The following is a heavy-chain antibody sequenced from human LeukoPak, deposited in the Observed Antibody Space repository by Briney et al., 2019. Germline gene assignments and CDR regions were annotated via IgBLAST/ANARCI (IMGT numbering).Heavy chain of an antibody. V-gene: IGHV4-4*02. D-gene: IGHD4-17*01. Sequence: PSETLSLTCAVSGGSISSSNWWSWVRQSPGKGLELIGEIYHSGSTNYNPSLKSRVTISVDMSKNQFSLKLSSVTAADTAVYYCAREKSTVGDAIDIWGQGTMVTVSS. CDR2: IYHSGST. J-gene: IGHJ3*02. CDR1: GGSISSSNW. CDR3: AREKSTVGDAIDI.